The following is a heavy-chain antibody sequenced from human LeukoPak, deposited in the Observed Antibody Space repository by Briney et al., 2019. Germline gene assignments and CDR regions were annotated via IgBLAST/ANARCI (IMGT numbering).Heavy chain of an antibody. CDR3: AKDHPFDFYYDSSGYFLY. CDR1: GFSFSDYA. V-gene: IGHV3-23*01. J-gene: IGHJ4*02. Sequence: PGGSLRLSCAASGFSFSDYAMSWVRQAPGKGLEWVSAISGSGGSTYYADSVKGRFTVSRDSSKSTLYLQMNSLRAEDTAVYYCAKDHPFDFYYDSSGYFLYWGQGTLVTVSS. CDR2: ISGSGGST. D-gene: IGHD3-22*01.